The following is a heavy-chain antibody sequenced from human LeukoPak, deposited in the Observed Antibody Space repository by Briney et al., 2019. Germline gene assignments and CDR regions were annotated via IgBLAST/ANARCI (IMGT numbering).Heavy chain of an antibody. CDR3: AKENGKMDD. Sequence: PGGSLRLSCAASGFTFSSYTSSWVRQAPGKRLEWVSGISSSGGTTYYADSVKGRFTISRDNSKNTLYLQSNSLRAEDTAVYHCAKENGKMDDWGKGTIVTVSS. CDR1: GFTFSSYT. J-gene: IGHJ6*04. CDR2: ISSSGGTT. V-gene: IGHV3-23*01.